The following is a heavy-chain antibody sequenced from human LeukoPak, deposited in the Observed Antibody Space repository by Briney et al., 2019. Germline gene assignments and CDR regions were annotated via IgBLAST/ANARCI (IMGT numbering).Heavy chain of an antibody. Sequence: GASVKVSCKTSGYTFTTTYINWVRQAPGQGLEWMGWVSAYNGKTSYAQKFQGRVTMTIDTSTTTAYMDLTSLTFDDTAVYCCARGGTYYPCIDYWGQGTLVTVSS. CDR2: VSAYNGKT. CDR3: ARGGTYYPCIDY. V-gene: IGHV1-18*01. J-gene: IGHJ4*02. CDR1: GYTFTTTY. D-gene: IGHD1-26*01.